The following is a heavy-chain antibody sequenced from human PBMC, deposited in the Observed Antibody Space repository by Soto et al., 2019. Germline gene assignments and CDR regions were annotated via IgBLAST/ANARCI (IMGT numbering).Heavy chain of an antibody. CDR1: GYSFTSYW. CDR3: ARRVGADPPGYNWFDP. D-gene: IGHD1-26*01. J-gene: IGHJ5*02. CDR2: IYPGDSDT. Sequence: PGESLRISCKGSGYSFTSYWIGWVRQMPGKGLEWMGIIYPGDSDTRYSPSFQGQVTISADKSISTAYLQWSSLKASDTAMYYCARRVGADPPGYNWFDPWGQGTLVTVSS. V-gene: IGHV5-51*01.